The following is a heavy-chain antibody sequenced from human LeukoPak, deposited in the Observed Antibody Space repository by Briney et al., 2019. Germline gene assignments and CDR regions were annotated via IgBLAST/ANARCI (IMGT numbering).Heavy chain of an antibody. CDR2: IYYSGST. CDR3: ARGNRLLRLGESLDL. V-gene: IGHV4-59*01. Sequence: PSETLSLTCTDSGGSISSYYWSWIRQPPGKGLEWIGSIYYSGSTNYNPSLKSRVTISVDTSKNQLSLKRSSVTAADTAVYYCARGNRLLRLGESLDLWGRGTLVTVSS. D-gene: IGHD3-16*01. CDR1: GGSISSYY. J-gene: IGHJ2*01.